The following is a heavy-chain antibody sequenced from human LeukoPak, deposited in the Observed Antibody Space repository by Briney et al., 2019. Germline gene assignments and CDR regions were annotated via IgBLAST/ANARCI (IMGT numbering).Heavy chain of an antibody. J-gene: IGHJ4*02. CDR3: AKGPNYFDS. CDR1: GFTFSTYS. CDR2: MNSDGSAT. Sequence: GGSLRLSCAASGFTFSTYSMNWVRQAPGKGLVWVTRMNSDGSATYYADSVQGRFTISRDNAKNTLYLQMNSLRAEDTAMYFCAKGPNYFDSWGQGTLVTVSS. V-gene: IGHV3-74*01.